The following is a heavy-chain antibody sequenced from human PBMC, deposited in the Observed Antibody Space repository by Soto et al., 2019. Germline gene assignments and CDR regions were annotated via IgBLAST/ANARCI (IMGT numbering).Heavy chain of an antibody. CDR3: ARHKGGDPYYFDY. CDR2: IWYDGSNK. CDR1: GFTFSNYG. V-gene: IGHV3-33*01. Sequence: QVQLVESGGGVVQPGMSLRLSCAASGFTFSNYGMHWVRQAPGKGLEWVAVIWYDGSNKYYADSVKGRFTISRDNSKNTLYLQMNTPRAEDTAVYYCARHKGGDPYYFDYWGQGTLVTVSS. J-gene: IGHJ4*02. D-gene: IGHD4-17*01.